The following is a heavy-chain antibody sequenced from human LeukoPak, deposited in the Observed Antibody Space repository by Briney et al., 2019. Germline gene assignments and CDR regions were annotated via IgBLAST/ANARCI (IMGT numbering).Heavy chain of an antibody. CDR2: IIPVFGTA. J-gene: IGHJ4*02. V-gene: IGHV1-69*13. Sequence: PKASVKVSCKASGGTFSSYTINWVRQAPGQGLEWMGGIIPVFGTANYVQKFQGRVTITADESTSTAYMELSSLRSEDTAVYYCAGWEPYLGTFDYWGQGTLVTVSS. D-gene: IGHD1-26*01. CDR3: AGWEPYLGTFDY. CDR1: GGTFSSYT.